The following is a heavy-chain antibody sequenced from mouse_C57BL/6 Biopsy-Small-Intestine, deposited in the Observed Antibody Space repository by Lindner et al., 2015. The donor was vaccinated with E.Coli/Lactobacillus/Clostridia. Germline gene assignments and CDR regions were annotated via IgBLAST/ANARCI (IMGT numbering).Heavy chain of an antibody. CDR1: GYTFVNFG. CDR3: ARALLGYRTTWYDYFDP. V-gene: IGHV1S10*01. D-gene: IGHD2-13*01. CDR2: ISPFNGNT. Sequence: CKASGYTFVNFGLSWVRQAPGQGLEWLGWISPFNGNTNFAQRLQGRVTMTTDTSTSTAYMELSSLRSEDTAVYYCARALLGYRTTWYDYFDPWGQGTLVIVSS. J-gene: IGHJ4*01.